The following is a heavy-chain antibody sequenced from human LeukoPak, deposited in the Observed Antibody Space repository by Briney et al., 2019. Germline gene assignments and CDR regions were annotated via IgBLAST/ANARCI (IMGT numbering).Heavy chain of an antibody. CDR1: GFSVNNNY. J-gene: IGHJ4*02. V-gene: IGHV3-53*01. CDR2: MNNAGGT. CDR3: AGGTYYGSGSQPGYLNY. Sequence: GGSLRLSRSASGFSVNNNYMNWVRQAPGKGLEWVSLMNNAGGTYYADSVRGRFTISRDSPKNTLYFQMNSLRPEDTAVYYCAGGTYYGSGSQPGYLNYWGQGTLVTVSS. D-gene: IGHD3-10*01.